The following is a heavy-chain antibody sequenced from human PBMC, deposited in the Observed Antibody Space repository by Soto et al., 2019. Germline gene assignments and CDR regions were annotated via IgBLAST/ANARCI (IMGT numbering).Heavy chain of an antibody. CDR1: GGSISSYY. CDR3: ARVDRGSYSFYSYMDV. J-gene: IGHJ6*03. V-gene: IGHV4-59*01. Sequence: SETLSLTCTVSGGSISSYYWSWIRQPPGKGLEWIGYIYYSGSTNYNPSLKSRVTISVDTSKNQFSLKLSSVTAADTAVYYCARVDRGSYSFYSYMDVWGKGTTVTVSS. CDR2: IYYSGST. D-gene: IGHD1-26*01.